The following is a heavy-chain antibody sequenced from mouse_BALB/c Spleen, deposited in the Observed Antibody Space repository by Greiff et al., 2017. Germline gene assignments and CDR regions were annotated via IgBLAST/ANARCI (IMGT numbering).Heavy chain of an antibody. CDR3: ARAYCNYCAY. J-gene: IGHJ3*01. Sequence: EVQLQESGGGLVKPGGSLKLSCAASGFTFSSYAMSWVRQSPEKRLEWVTEISSGGSYTYYPDTVTGRFTISRDNAKNTLYLEMSSLRSEDTAMYDCARAYCNYCAYWGQGTLVTVSA. D-gene: IGHD2-10*02. CDR2: ISSGGSYT. V-gene: IGHV5-9-4*01. CDR1: GFTFSSYA.